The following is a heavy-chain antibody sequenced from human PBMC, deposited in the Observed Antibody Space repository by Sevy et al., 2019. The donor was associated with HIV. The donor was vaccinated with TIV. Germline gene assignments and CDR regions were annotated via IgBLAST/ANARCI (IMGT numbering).Heavy chain of an antibody. V-gene: IGHV1-18*01. CDR3: ALGIAAAGTSYYYYGMDV. CDR1: GYTFTSYG. Sequence: ASVKVSCKASGYTFTSYGISWVRQAPGQGLEWMGWISAYNGNTNYAQKLQGRVTMTTDTSTSKAYMGLRSLGSDDTAVYYCALGIAAAGTSYYYYGMDVWGQGTTVTVSS. J-gene: IGHJ6*02. CDR2: ISAYNGNT. D-gene: IGHD6-13*01.